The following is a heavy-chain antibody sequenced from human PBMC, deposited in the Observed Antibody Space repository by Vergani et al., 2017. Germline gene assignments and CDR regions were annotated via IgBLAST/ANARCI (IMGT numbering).Heavy chain of an antibody. CDR3: ARSVVPAVPFDP. CDR2: IFTSGST. J-gene: IGHJ5*02. D-gene: IGHD2-2*01. CDR1: GGSISSGSYY. Sequence: QVQLQESGPGLVKPSQTLSLTCTVPGGSISSGSYYWSWIRQPAGKGLEWIGRIFTSGSTNYNPSLKSRVTISVDTSKNQFSLKLSYVTAADTAVYYCARSVVPAVPFDPWGEATLVTVSS. V-gene: IGHV4-61*02.